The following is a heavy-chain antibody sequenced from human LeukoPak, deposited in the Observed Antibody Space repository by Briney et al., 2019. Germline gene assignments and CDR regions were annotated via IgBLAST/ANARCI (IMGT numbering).Heavy chain of an antibody. Sequence: PGGSLRLSCAASGFTFSSYEMNWVRQAPGKGLEWVSYISSSSSTIYYADPVKGPFTISRDNAKNSLYLQMNSLRTEDTAVYDCARTSAAAGTYDYWGQGTLVTVSS. CDR2: ISSSSSTI. CDR3: ARTSAAAGTYDY. V-gene: IGHV3-48*03. D-gene: IGHD6-13*01. J-gene: IGHJ4*02. CDR1: GFTFSSYE.